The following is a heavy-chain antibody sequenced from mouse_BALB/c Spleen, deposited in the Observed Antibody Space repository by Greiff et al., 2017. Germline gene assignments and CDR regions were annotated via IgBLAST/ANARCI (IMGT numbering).Heavy chain of an antibody. CDR1: GYSFTGYF. CDR2: INPYNGDT. CDR3: ARWLCDGYASYAMDY. D-gene: IGHD2-3*01. J-gene: IGHJ4*01. V-gene: IGHV1-20*02. Sequence: EVQLQQSGPELVKPGASVKISCKASGYSFTGYFMNWVMQSHGKSLEWIGRINPYNGDTFYNQKFKGKATLTVDKSSSTAHMELRSLASEDSAVYYCARWLCDGYASYAMDYWGQGTSVTVSS.